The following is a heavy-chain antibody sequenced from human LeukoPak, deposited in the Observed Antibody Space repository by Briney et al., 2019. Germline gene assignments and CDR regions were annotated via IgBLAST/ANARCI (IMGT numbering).Heavy chain of an antibody. D-gene: IGHD3-9*01. CDR2: IIPILGIA. CDR3: AIPLRQRMYYDILTGAFDI. CDR1: GGTFSSYA. V-gene: IGHV1-69*04. J-gene: IGHJ3*02. Sequence: GASVKVSCKASGGTFSSYAISWVRQAPGQGLEWMGRIIPILGIANYAQKFQGRVTITADKSTSTAYMELSSLRSEDTAVYYCAIPLRQRMYYDILTGAFDIWGQGTMVTVSS.